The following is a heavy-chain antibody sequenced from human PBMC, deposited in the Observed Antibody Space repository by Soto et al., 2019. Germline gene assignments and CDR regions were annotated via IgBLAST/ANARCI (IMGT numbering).Heavy chain of an antibody. CDR1: GGTFSSYT. CDR3: ARGWGLVPADGYYYYYGMDV. D-gene: IGHD2-2*01. CDR2: IIPILGIA. V-gene: IGHV1-69*02. J-gene: IGHJ6*02. Sequence: QVQLVQSGAEVKKPGSSVKVSCKASGGTFSSYTISWVRQAPGQGLEWMGRIIPILGIANYAQKFQGRVTITADKSTSTAYMELSSLRSEDTDVYYCARGWGLVPADGYYYYYGMDVWGQGTTVTVSS.